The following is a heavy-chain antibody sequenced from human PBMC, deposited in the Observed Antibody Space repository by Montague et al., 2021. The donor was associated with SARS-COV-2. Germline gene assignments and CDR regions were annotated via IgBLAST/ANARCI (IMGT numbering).Heavy chain of an antibody. V-gene: IGHV4-59*13. CDR3: ARASITMVRGVSGWYFDL. J-gene: IGHJ2*01. CDR2: IYYSGST. D-gene: IGHD3-10*01. Sequence: SETLSLTCTVSGGSISSYYWSWIRQPPGKGLEWIGYIYYSGSTNYNPSLKSRVTISVDTSKNQFSLKLSSVTAADTAVYYCARASITMVRGVSGWYFDLWGRGTLVTVSS. CDR1: GGSISSYY.